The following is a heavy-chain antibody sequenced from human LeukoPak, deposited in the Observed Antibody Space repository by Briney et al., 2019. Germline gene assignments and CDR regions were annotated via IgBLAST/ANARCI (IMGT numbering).Heavy chain of an antibody. V-gene: IGHV3-74*01. CDR2: INSDGSTT. Sequence: GGSLRLSCAASGFTFSNYWMHWVRQAPGKGLVWVSRINSDGSTTTYADSVKGRFTIPRDNAKNTLYLQMNSLRAEDTAVYYCARLYSSSSGLRASDYWGQGTLVTVSS. CDR3: ARLYSSSSGLRASDY. CDR1: GFTFSNYW. D-gene: IGHD6-6*01. J-gene: IGHJ4*02.